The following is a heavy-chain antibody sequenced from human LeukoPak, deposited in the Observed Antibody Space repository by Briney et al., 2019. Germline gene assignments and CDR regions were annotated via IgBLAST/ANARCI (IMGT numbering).Heavy chain of an antibody. V-gene: IGHV3-21*01. CDR2: ISSSSSYI. CDR3: ARGGAMADFDY. J-gene: IGHJ4*02. Sequence: GGSLRLSCAASGFTFSSYSMNWVRQAPGKGLEWVSSISSSSSYIYYADSAKGRFTISRDNAKNSLYLQMNSLRAEDTTVYYCARGGAMADFDYWGQGTLVTVSS. D-gene: IGHD3-16*01. CDR1: GFTFSSYS.